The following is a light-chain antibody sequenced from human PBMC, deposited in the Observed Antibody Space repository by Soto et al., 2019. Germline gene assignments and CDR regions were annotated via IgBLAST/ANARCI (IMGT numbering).Light chain of an antibody. Sequence: DIQMTQSPSAMSASVGDRVTITCRASQGISNHLVWFQQRPGKVPKRLIYDASSLQTGVPSRFSGSGSGTDFTLTISSLQPEDFATYYCLQHTNFPPTFGQGTRLEIK. CDR3: LQHTNFPPT. CDR2: DAS. J-gene: IGKJ5*01. V-gene: IGKV1-17*03. CDR1: QGISNH.